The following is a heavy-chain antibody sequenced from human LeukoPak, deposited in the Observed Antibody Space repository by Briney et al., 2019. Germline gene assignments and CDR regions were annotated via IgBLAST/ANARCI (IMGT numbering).Heavy chain of an antibody. D-gene: IGHD6-13*01. CDR2: IKQDGSEE. CDR3: ARDTSSRWYYSPEYFDY. Sequence: GGSLRLSCAASGFTFSSYWMTWVRQTPGKGLEWVANIKQDGSEEYYVDSVKGRFTISRDNAKNSLYLQMNSLRAEDTAVYYCARDTSSRWYYSPEYFDYWGQGTLVTVSS. V-gene: IGHV3-7*01. J-gene: IGHJ4*02. CDR1: GFTFSSYW.